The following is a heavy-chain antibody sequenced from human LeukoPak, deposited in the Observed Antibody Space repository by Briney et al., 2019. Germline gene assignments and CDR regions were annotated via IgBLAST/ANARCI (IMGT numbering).Heavy chain of an antibody. CDR1: GFTFDDYA. Sequence: GGSLRLSCAASGFTFDDYAMHWVRQAPGKGLEWVSVIYSGGSTYYADSVKGRFTISRDNSKNTLYPQMNSLRAEDTAVYYCARVGPYCSGGSCLDYWGQGTLVTVSS. D-gene: IGHD2-15*01. J-gene: IGHJ4*02. V-gene: IGHV3-66*01. CDR3: ARVGPYCSGGSCLDY. CDR2: IYSGGST.